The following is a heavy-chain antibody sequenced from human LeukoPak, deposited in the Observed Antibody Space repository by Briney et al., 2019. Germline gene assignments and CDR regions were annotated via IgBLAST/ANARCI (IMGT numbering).Heavy chain of an antibody. CDR3: AREVGYDCVWGSYRQIRYFDY. V-gene: IGHV4-34*01. CDR1: GGSFSGYY. J-gene: IGHJ4*02. D-gene: IGHD3-16*02. CDR2: INHSGST. Sequence: SETLSLTCAVYGGSFSGYYWSWIRQPPGKGLEWIGEINHSGSTNYNPSLKSRVTISVDTSKNQFSLKLSSVTAADTAVYYCAREVGYDCVWGSYRQIRYFDYWGQGTLVTVSS.